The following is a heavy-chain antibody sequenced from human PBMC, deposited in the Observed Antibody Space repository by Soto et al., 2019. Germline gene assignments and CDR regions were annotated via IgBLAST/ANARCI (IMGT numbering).Heavy chain of an antibody. D-gene: IGHD4-4*01. CDR3: ARGASNWQYFDY. J-gene: IGHJ4*02. CDR1: DASIRGYY. CDR2: FHYSGIS. V-gene: IGHV4-59*01. Sequence: SETLSLTCTVSDASIRGYYWSWIRQPPGKGLEWIGYFHYSGISNYNSSLKSRVTMSLDTSKKQFSLKLSSVSAADTAIYYCARGASNWQYFDYWGQGAMVTV.